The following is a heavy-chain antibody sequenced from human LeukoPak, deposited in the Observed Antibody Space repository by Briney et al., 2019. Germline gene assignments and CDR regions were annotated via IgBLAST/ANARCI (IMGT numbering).Heavy chain of an antibody. CDR1: GGSFSGYY. CDR2: INHSGST. Sequence: PSETLSLTCAVYGGSFSGYYWSWIRQPPGKGLGWIGEINHSGSTNYNPSLKSRVTIPVDTSKNQFSLKLSSVTAADTAVYYCARGSVTNYYYMDVWGKGTTVTVSS. V-gene: IGHV4-34*01. D-gene: IGHD4-11*01. J-gene: IGHJ6*03. CDR3: ARGSVTNYYYMDV.